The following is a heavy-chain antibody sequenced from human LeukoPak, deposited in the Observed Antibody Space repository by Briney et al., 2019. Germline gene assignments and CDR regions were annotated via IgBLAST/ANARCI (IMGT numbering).Heavy chain of an antibody. D-gene: IGHD2-15*01. CDR1: GYSFSNYW. V-gene: IGHV5-51*01. CDR3: ARGSICSADSCYSRSWFDP. CDR2: IYPGDSDT. J-gene: IGHJ5*02. Sequence: GESLKISCGGSGYSFSNYWIGWVRQMPGKGLEWMGIIYPGDSDTRYHPSFQGHVTISADMSISTAYLHWSSLKASDTAMYYCARGSICSADSCYSRSWFDPWGQGTLVTVSS.